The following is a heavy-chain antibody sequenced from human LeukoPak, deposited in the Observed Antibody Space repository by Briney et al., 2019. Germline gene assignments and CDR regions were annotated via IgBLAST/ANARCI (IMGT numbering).Heavy chain of an antibody. CDR2: IIPIFGTA. V-gene: IGHV1-69*05. CDR3: ASQSIEVAAFDI. D-gene: IGHD6-19*01. CDR1: GGTFSSYA. J-gene: IGHJ3*02. Sequence: SVKVSCKASGGTFSSYAISWVRQAPGQGLEWMGGIIPIFGTANYAQKFQGGVTITTDESTSTAYMELSSLRSEDTAVYYCASQSIEVAAFDIWGKGTMVTVSS.